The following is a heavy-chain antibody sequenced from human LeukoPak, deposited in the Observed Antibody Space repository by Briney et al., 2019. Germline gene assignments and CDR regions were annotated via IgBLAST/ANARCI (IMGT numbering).Heavy chain of an antibody. CDR2: IYYSGST. Sequence: SETLSLTCTVSGGSISSSSYHWGWIRQPPGKGLEWIGSIYYSGSTYYNPSLKSRVTISVDTSKNQFSLKLSSLTAADTAVYFCARHPSWFDPWGQGTLVTVSS. CDR3: ARHPSWFDP. V-gene: IGHV4-39*01. J-gene: IGHJ5*02. CDR1: GGSISSSSYH.